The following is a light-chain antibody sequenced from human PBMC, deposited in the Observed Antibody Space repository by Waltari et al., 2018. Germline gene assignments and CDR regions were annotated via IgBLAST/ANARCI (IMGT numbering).Light chain of an antibody. CDR1: QSVSSN. V-gene: IGKV3-15*01. CDR2: GAS. CDR3: QQYNNWPPWT. J-gene: IGKJ1*01. Sequence: EVVMTQSPATLSVSPGERATLSCRASQSVSSNLAWYQHKPGQVPRLLIYGASTRATGTPARFSGSGSGTEFTLTISSLQSEDFAAYYCQQYNNWPPWTFGQGTTVEIK.